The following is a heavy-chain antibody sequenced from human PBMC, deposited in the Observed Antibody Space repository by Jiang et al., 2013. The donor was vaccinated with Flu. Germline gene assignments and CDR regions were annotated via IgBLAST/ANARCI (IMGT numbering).Heavy chain of an antibody. CDR3: ARDRYYYGSGSYLHIDY. CDR2: INTNTGNP. D-gene: IGHD3-10*01. V-gene: IGHV7-4-1*02. J-gene: IGHJ4*02. CDR1: GYTFINYA. Sequence: QSGSELKKPGASVKVSCKASGYTFINYAMNWVRQAPGQGLEWMGWINTNTGNPTYAQGFTGRFVLSVDTSVSTAYLQITSLKAEDTAVYYCARDRYYYGSGSYLHIDYWGQGTLVTVSS.